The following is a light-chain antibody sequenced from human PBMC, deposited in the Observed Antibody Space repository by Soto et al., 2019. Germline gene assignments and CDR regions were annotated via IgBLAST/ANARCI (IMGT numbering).Light chain of an antibody. V-gene: IGKV1-5*03. J-gene: IGKJ1*01. CDR2: KAS. Sequence: DIQMTQSPSTLSASVGDRVTITCRASQSIDSWLAWYQQKPGKVPKLLIYKASSLESGVPSRFSGSGSGTEFTLTIISLQPDDFATYYCQQYKNYSRTFGQGTKVDIK. CDR1: QSIDSW. CDR3: QQYKNYSRT.